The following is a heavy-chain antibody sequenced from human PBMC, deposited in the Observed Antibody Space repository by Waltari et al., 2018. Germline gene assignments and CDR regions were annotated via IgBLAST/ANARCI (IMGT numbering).Heavy chain of an antibody. D-gene: IGHD2-21*01. CDR3: ARDTGALWMDV. Sequence: QVQLVQSGAEVKKPGASVKVSCKASGYTFTSYYMHCVRQATGKGLEWMGIINPSGGTTSYAQNFQGRGTMTRDTSTSTVYMELSSLRAEDTAVYDCARDTGALWMDVWGQGTTVTVSS. CDR1: GYTFTSYY. CDR2: INPSGGTT. V-gene: IGHV1-46*01. J-gene: IGHJ6*02.